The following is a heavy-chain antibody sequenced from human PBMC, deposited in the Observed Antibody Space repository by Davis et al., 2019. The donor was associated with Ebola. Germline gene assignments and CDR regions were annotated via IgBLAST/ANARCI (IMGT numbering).Heavy chain of an antibody. CDR3: ARDQGGSFDY. D-gene: IGHD1-26*01. Sequence: SETLSLTCTVSGGSISSGDYYWSWIRQPPGKGLEWIGYIYYSGSTYYNPSLKSRVTISVDTSKNQFSLQLNSVTPEDTAVYYCARDQGGSFDYWGQGTLVTVSS. CDR2: IYYSGST. V-gene: IGHV4-30-4*01. CDR1: GGSISSGDYY. J-gene: IGHJ4*02.